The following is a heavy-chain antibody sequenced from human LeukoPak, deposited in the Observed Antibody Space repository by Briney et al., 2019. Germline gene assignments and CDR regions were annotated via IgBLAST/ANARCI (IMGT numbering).Heavy chain of an antibody. V-gene: IGHV1-2*02. CDR3: ASGSSLDGSSGWPTHYY. Sequence: ASVKVSCKASGYTFTGYYMHWVRQAPGQGLEWMGWINPSSGGTHFAQKFQDRVTMTRDTSTSTGYMELSRLTSDDTAVYYCASGSSLDGSSGWPTHYYWGQGTLVTVSS. J-gene: IGHJ4*02. CDR2: INPSSGGT. D-gene: IGHD6-19*01. CDR1: GYTFTGYY.